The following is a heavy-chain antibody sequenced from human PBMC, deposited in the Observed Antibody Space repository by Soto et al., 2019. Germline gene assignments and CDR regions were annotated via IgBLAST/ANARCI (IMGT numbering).Heavy chain of an antibody. D-gene: IGHD3-9*01. J-gene: IGHJ4*02. CDR2: INHSGST. V-gene: IGHV4-34*01. CDR3: ARGWARRYYDILTGYYTSYYFDY. CDR1: GGSFSGYY. Sequence: QVQLQQWGAGLLKPSETLSLTCAVYGGSFSGYYWSWIRQPPGKGLEWIGEINHSGSTNYNPSLKSRFTISVDTSKNQFSLKLSSVTAADTAVYYCARGWARRYYDILTGYYTSYYFDYWGQGTLVTVSS.